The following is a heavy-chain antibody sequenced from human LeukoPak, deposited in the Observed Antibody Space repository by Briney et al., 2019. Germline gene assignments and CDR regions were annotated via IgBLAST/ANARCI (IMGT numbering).Heavy chain of an antibody. J-gene: IGHJ5*02. CDR3: ARDLGIAAAANWFDP. CDR2: INPNSGGT. D-gene: IGHD6-13*01. CDR1: GYTFTSYG. V-gene: IGHV1-2*06. Sequence: ASVKVSCKASGYTFTSYGISWVRQAPGQGLEWMGRINPNSGGTNYAQKFQGRVTMTRDTSISTAYMELSRLRSDDTAVYYCARDLGIAAAANWFDPWGQGTLVTVSS.